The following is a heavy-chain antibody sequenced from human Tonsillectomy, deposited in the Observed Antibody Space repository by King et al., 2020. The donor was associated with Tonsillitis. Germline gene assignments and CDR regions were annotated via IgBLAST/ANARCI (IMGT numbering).Heavy chain of an antibody. V-gene: IGHV4-61*01. J-gene: IGHJ4*02. CDR1: GGSVSSDTSY. Sequence: VQLQESGPGLVKPSETLSLTCTVSGGSVSSDTSYWSWIRQPPGKGLEWIGYIYYSGNTNYNPSLKSRVAMSVDTSKNQFSLKLSSVTAADTAGYFCARDREVTMLRGVIIGGFDYWGQGTLVTVSS. D-gene: IGHD3-10*01. CDR2: IYYSGNT. CDR3: ARDREVTMLRGVIIGGFDY.